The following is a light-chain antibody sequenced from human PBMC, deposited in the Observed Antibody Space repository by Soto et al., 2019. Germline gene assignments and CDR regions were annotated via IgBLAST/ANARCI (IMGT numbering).Light chain of an antibody. CDR1: QGIAED. J-gene: IGKJ1*01. Sequence: AIQLTQSPSSLSASVGDRVTITCRASQGIAEDLGWYQQKPGKDPRLLIFGASFLQSGVPSRFSGSGSGTDFTLTINGLQPEDFATYYCLQNYYSFRTFGQGTKVEIK. CDR2: GAS. CDR3: LQNYYSFRT. V-gene: IGKV1-6*01.